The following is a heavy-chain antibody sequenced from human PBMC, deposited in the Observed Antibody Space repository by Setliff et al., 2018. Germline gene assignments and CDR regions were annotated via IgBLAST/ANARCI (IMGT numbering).Heavy chain of an antibody. V-gene: IGHV3-7*01. CDR2: IKQDGRDK. J-gene: IGHJ4*02. CDR1: GFIFSTYW. Sequence: GGSLRLSCAASGFIFSTYWMSWVRQAPGKGLEWVANIKQDGRDKYYVDSVNGRFTISRDNAKNSLYLQMNSLRAEYTAVYYCARLRKDYGDYYYFDYWGQGTLVTVSS. CDR3: ARLRKDYGDYYYFDY. D-gene: IGHD4-17*01.